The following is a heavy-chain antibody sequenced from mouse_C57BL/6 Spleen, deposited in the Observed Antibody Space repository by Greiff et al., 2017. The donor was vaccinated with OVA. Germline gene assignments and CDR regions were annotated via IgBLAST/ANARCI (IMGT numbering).Heavy chain of an antibody. CDR1: GYAFTNYL. J-gene: IGHJ4*01. CDR3: AREDYYGNYAMDY. CDR2: INPGSGGT. Sequence: QVQLKQSGAELVRHGTSVKVSCKASGYAFTNYLIEWVKQRPGQGLEWIGVINPGSGGTNYNEKFKGKATLTADKSSSTAYMQLSSLTSEDSAVYFCAREDYYGNYAMDYWGQGTSVTVSS. D-gene: IGHD2-1*01. V-gene: IGHV1-54*01.